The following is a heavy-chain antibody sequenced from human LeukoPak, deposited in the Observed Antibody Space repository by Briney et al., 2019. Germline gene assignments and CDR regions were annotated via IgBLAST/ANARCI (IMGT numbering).Heavy chain of an antibody. CDR3: AREADNWNYVRRGPPFDY. CDR1: GYTFTGYF. Sequence: ASVKVSCKASGYTFTGYFIHWVRQAPGQGLEWMGWINPNSGNTNYAQRFQGGVTMTRDTSISTAYMELSRLRSADTAVYYCAREADNWNYVRRGPPFDYRGQGTLVTVSS. D-gene: IGHD1-7*01. CDR2: INPNSGNT. V-gene: IGHV1-2*02. J-gene: IGHJ4*02.